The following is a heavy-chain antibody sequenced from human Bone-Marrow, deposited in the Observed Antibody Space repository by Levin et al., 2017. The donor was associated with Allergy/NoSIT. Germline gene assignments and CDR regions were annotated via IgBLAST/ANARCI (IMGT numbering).Heavy chain of an antibody. CDR2: IYYSGST. V-gene: IGHV4-39*01. Sequence: GSLRLSCTVSGGSISSSSYYWGWIRQPPGKGLEWIGSIYYSGSTYYNPSLKSRVTISVDTSKNQFSLKLSSVTAADTAVYYCARHKTESIAARLDYFDYWGQGTLVTVSS. J-gene: IGHJ4*02. CDR1: GGSISSSSYY. D-gene: IGHD6-6*01. CDR3: ARHKTESIAARLDYFDY.